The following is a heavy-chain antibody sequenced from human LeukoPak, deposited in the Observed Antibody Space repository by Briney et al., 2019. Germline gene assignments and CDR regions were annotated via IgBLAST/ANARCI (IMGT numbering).Heavy chain of an antibody. CDR3: ARVLSYYDSSGYQGYFQH. CDR2: INHSGST. J-gene: IGHJ1*01. Sequence: SETLSLTCAVYGGSFSGYYWSWIRQPPGKGLEWIGEINHSGSTNYNPSLKSRVTISVDTSKNQFSLKLSSVTAADTAVYYCARVLSYYDSSGYQGYFQHWGQGTLVTVSS. V-gene: IGHV4-34*01. CDR1: GGSFSGYY. D-gene: IGHD3-22*01.